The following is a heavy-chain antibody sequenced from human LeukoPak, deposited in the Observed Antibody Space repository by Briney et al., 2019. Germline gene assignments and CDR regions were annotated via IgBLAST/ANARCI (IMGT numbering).Heavy chain of an antibody. V-gene: IGHV3-23*01. Sequence: PGGSLRLSCEASGFTFINYAMTWVRQAPGKGLEWVSRISSSGGNTYYADSVKGRFTISRDSPKNTLYLQMNSLRAEDTAVYYCAKTSYYDSGKGRSFDYWGQGTLVTVSS. CDR2: ISSSGGNT. CDR1: GFTFINYA. D-gene: IGHD3-10*01. J-gene: IGHJ4*02. CDR3: AKTSYYDSGKGRSFDY.